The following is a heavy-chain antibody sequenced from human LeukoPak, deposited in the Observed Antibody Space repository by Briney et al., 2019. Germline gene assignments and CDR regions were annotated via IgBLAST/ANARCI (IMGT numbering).Heavy chain of an antibody. CDR3: ARDLRWNYYFDY. CDR1: GGSISSYY. Sequence: SETLSLTCTVSGGSISSYYWSWIRQPPGKGLEWIGEINHSGSTNYNPSLKSRVTISVDTSKNQFSLKLSSVTAADTAVYYCARDLRWNYYFDYWGQGTLVTVSS. CDR2: INHSGST. J-gene: IGHJ4*02. D-gene: IGHD1-7*01. V-gene: IGHV4-34*01.